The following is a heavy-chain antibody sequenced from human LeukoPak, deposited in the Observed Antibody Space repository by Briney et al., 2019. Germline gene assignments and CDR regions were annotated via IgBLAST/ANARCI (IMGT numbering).Heavy chain of an antibody. D-gene: IGHD5/OR15-5a*01. Sequence: SVKVSCKASGGTFSSYAISWVRQAPGQGLEWMGGIIPIFGTANYAQKFQGRVTITADESTSTAYIELSSLRSEDTAVYYCAFGSRVSTGFDYWGQGTLVTVSS. J-gene: IGHJ4*02. CDR2: IIPIFGTA. V-gene: IGHV1-69*01. CDR1: GGTFSSYA. CDR3: AFGSRVSTGFDY.